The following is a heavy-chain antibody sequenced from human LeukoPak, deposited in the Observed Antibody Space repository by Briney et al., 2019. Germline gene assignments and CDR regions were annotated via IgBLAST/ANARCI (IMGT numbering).Heavy chain of an antibody. V-gene: IGHV3-15*01. Sequence: GGSLRLSCAASGFTFSNAWMSWVRQAPGKGLEWVGRIKSKTDGGTTDYAAPVKGRFTISRDDSKTTLYLQMNSLKTEDTAVYYCTTLILGFTFFDYWGQGTLVTVSS. CDR1: GFTFSNAW. CDR2: IKSKTDGGTT. J-gene: IGHJ4*02. D-gene: IGHD3-10*02. CDR3: TTLILGFTFFDY.